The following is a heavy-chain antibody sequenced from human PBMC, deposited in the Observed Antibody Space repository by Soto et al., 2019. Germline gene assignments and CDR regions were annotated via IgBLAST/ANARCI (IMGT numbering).Heavy chain of an antibody. V-gene: IGHV1-69*06. CDR1: GGTFSSYA. Sequence: SVMVSCKASGGTFSSYAISWVRQAPGQGLEWMGGIIPIFGTANYAQKFQGRVTITADKSTSTAYMELSSLRSEDTAVYYCASSAPDDYGGNSASPYGMDVWGQGTTVTVSS. D-gene: IGHD4-17*01. CDR3: ASSAPDDYGGNSASPYGMDV. J-gene: IGHJ6*02. CDR2: IIPIFGTA.